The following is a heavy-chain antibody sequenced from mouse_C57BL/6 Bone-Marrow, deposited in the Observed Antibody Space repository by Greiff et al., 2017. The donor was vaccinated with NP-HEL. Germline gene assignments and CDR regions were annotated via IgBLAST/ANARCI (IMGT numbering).Heavy chain of an antibody. CDR1: GFTFSNYW. CDR3: TDYEGGYYVDY. CDR2: IRLKSDNYAT. J-gene: IGHJ2*01. V-gene: IGHV6-3*01. D-gene: IGHD2-3*01. Sequence: EVKVEESGGGLVQPGGSMKLSCVASGFTFSNYWMNWVRQSPEKGLEWVAQIRLKSDNYATHYAESVKGRFTISRDDSKSSVYLQMNNLRAEDTGIYYCTDYEGGYYVDYWGQGTTLTVSS.